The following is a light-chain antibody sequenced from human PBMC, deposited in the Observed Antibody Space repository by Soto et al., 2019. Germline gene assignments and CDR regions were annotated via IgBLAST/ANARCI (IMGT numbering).Light chain of an antibody. CDR2: DVT. J-gene: IGLJ2*01. CDR1: SSDVGGYNY. Sequence: QSALTQPASVSGSPGQSITISCTGTSSDVGGYNYVSWYQHHPGKAPKLMIYDVTNRPSGVSNRFSGSKSGNTASLTISGLQAEDEAEYYCSSYTSSTTRVVFGGGTKVTVL. CDR3: SSYTSSTTRVV. V-gene: IGLV2-14*03.